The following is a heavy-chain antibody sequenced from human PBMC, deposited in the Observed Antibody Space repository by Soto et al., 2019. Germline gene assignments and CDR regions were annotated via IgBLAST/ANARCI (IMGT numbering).Heavy chain of an antibody. V-gene: IGHV3-53*01. Sequence: EVQLVASGGGLIQPGGSLRLSCAASGFAVNSDYMSWVRQAPGKGLEWVSVIFGCGATKYSDSVKGRFTISRDNSKNTVFLQMNSLRAEDTAVYYCVRTSSYWGQGTRVIVSS. J-gene: IGHJ4*02. CDR2: IFGCGAT. CDR3: VRTSSY. CDR1: GFAVNSDY. D-gene: IGHD2-2*01.